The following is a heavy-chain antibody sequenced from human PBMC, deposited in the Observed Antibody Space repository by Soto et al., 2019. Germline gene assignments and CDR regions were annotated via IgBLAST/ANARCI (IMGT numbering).Heavy chain of an antibody. Sequence: QLQLQESGPGLVKPSETLSLTCTVSGGSISSSSYYWGWIRQPPGKGLEWIGSIYYSGSTYYNPSLRSRVTISADTSKNQFSRKLSSVTAADTAVYYCARHCYIKYDFWSGYYNRPSCYMDVWGKGTTVTVSS. D-gene: IGHD3-3*01. J-gene: IGHJ6*03. CDR2: IYYSGST. V-gene: IGHV4-39*01. CDR3: ARHCYIKYDFWSGYYNRPSCYMDV. CDR1: GGSISSSSYY.